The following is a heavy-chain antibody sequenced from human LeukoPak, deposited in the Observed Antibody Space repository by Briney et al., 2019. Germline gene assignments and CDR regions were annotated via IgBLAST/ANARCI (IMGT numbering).Heavy chain of an antibody. J-gene: IGHJ4*02. CDR1: GFTFAFRSYW. V-gene: IGHV3-20*04. D-gene: IGHD6-13*01. CDR3: ARESLDSSSWYYFDY. Sequence: GGSLRLSCTASGFTFAFRSYWMHWVRQAPGKGLEWVSGINWNGGSTGYADSVKGRFTISRDNAKNSLYLQMNSLRAEDTALYYCARESLDSSSWYYFDYWGQGTLVTVSS. CDR2: INWNGGST.